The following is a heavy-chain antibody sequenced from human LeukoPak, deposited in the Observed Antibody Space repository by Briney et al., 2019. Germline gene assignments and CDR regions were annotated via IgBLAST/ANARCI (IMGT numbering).Heavy chain of an antibody. CDR2: IYYSGST. D-gene: IGHD5-24*01. CDR3: ARLPATIPYFDY. J-gene: IGHJ4*02. CDR1: GGSISSSSYY. Sequence: SETLSLTCTVSGGSISSSSYYWGWIRQPPGKGLEWIGSIYYSGSTYYNPSLKSRVTISVDTSKNQFSLELSSVTAADTAVYYCARLPATIPYFDYWGQGTLVTVSS. V-gene: IGHV4-39*01.